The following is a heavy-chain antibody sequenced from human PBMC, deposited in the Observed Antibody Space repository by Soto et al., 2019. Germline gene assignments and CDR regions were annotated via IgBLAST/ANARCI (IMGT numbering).Heavy chain of an antibody. CDR1: GYSFTTYW. D-gene: IGHD3-22*01. CDR2: IDPSDSYT. Sequence: EVQLVQSGAEVKKPGESLRISCKGSGYSFTTYWINWVRQMPGKGLEWVGRIDPSDSYTNYSPSFQGHVTISADKSISTAYLQWSSLKASDTAIYYCARQRYYDSSGYYFFRRPPEPLFDPWGQGTLVTVSS. J-gene: IGHJ5*02. CDR3: ARQRYYDSSGYYFFRRPPEPLFDP. V-gene: IGHV5-10-1*03.